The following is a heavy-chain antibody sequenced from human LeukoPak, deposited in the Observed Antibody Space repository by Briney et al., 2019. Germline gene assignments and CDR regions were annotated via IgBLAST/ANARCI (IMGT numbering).Heavy chain of an antibody. V-gene: IGHV3-21*01. CDR1: GFTFSSYS. CDR3: AREGPPSPYIVVVVAAPNGYYGMDV. J-gene: IGHJ6*02. D-gene: IGHD2-15*01. Sequence: PGGSLRLSCAASGFTFSSYSMNWVRPAPGKGLEWVSSISSSSSYIYYADSVKGRFTISRDNAKNSLYLQMNSLRAEDTAVYYCAREGPPSPYIVVVVAAPNGYYGMDVWGQGTTVTVSS. CDR2: ISSSSSYI.